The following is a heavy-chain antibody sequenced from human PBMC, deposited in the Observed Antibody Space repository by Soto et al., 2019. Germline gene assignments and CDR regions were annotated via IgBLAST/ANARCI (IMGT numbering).Heavy chain of an antibody. CDR1: GGTFSSYA. Sequence: QVQLVQSGAEVKKPGSSVKVSCKASGGTFSSYAISWVRQSPGQGLEWMGGIIPIFGTANYAQKFQGRVTITADKSTGTAYMERSSLRSEDTAVYYCARGGNVVVVATPLDYWGQGTLVAVSS. CDR3: ARGGNVVVVATPLDY. V-gene: IGHV1-69*06. CDR2: IIPIFGTA. J-gene: IGHJ4*02. D-gene: IGHD2-15*01.